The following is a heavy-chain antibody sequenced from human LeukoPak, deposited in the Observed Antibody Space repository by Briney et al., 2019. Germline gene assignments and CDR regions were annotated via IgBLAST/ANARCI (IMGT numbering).Heavy chain of an antibody. CDR3: ARGADGYSYGF. CDR1: GFTFSDYH. V-gene: IGHV3-11*01. J-gene: IGHJ4*02. D-gene: IGHD5-18*01. Sequence: PGGSLRLSCAASGFTFSDYHMTWIRRAPGKGLEWVSFTSNTGGTTYYADSVRGRFTISRDNTKNSLYLQMNSLRADDTAVYYCARGADGYSYGFWGQGTLVTVSS. CDR2: TSNTGGTT.